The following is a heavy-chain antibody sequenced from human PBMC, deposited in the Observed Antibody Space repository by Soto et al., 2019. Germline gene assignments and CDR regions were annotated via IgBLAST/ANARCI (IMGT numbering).Heavy chain of an antibody. CDR2: IYYSGST. CDR1: GASIRSTDHY. Sequence: SETLSLTCTVSGASIRSTDHYWGWIRQHPGKGLEWIGYIYYSGSTYYNPSLKSRVTISVDTSKNQFSLKLSSVTAADTAVYYCARDSDWERDYYYYYGMDVWGQGTTVTVSS. D-gene: IGHD3-9*01. CDR3: ARDSDWERDYYYYYGMDV. J-gene: IGHJ6*02. V-gene: IGHV4-31*03.